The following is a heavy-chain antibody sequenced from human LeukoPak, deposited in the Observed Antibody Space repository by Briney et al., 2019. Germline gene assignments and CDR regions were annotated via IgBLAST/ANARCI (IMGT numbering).Heavy chain of an antibody. CDR1: GYTFTSYG. CDR2: ISAYNGNT. D-gene: IGHD3-3*01. CDR3: ARGQVSDFWSGYFIDYYGMDV. V-gene: IGHV1-18*01. J-gene: IGHJ6*02. Sequence: ASVKVSCKASGYTFTSYGISWVRQAPGQGLEWMGWISAYNGNTNYAQKLQGRVTMTTDTSTSTAYMGLRSLRSDDTAVYYCARGQVSDFWSGYFIDYYGMDVWGQGTTVTVSS.